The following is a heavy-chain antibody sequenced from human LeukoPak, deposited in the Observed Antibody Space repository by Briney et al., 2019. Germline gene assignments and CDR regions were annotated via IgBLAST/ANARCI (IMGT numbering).Heavy chain of an antibody. V-gene: IGHV1-46*01. CDR2: INPSGGST. Sequence: ASVKVSCKASGYTFTSYYMHWVRQAPGQGLEWMGIINPSGGSTSYAQKFQGRVTMTRDMSTSTVYMELSSLRSEDTAVYYCARVRRGLSIAVAGKRGAFDIWGQGTMVTVSS. J-gene: IGHJ3*02. CDR3: ARVRRGLSIAVAGKRGAFDI. D-gene: IGHD6-19*01. CDR1: GYTFTSYY.